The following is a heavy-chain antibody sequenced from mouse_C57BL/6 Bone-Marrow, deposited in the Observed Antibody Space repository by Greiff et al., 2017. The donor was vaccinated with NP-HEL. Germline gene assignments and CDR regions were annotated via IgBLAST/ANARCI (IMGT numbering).Heavy chain of an antibody. CDR1: GFTFKDDY. V-gene: IGHV14-4*01. CDR2: IDPENGDT. J-gene: IGHJ1*03. CDR3: TRYGSSYPWYYGV. D-gene: IGHD1-1*01. Sequence: EVQLQQSGAELVRPGASVKLSCTASGFTFKDDYMPWVQQRPEQGLEWIGWIDPENGDTEYASKFQGRATITADTSSNTTYLQLSSLTSEDTAVYYYTRYGSSYPWYYGVWGTVTTVTVSS.